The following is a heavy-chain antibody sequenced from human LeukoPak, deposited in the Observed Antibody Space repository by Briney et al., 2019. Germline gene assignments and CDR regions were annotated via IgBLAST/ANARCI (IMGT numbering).Heavy chain of an antibody. CDR1: GGSFSGYY. V-gene: IGHV4-34*01. D-gene: IGHD3-22*01. Sequence: SETLSLTCAVYGGSFSGYYWSWIRQPPGKGLEWIGEINHSGSTNYNPSLKSRVTISVDTSKNQFSLKLSSVTAADTAVYYCAXGVPVSSGYYYLVNWFDPWGQGTLVTVSS. CDR3: AXGVPVSSGYYYLVNWFDP. J-gene: IGHJ5*02. CDR2: INHSGST.